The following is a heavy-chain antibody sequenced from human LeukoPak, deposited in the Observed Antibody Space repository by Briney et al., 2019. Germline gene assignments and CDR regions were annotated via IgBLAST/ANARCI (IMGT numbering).Heavy chain of an antibody. Sequence: ASVKVSCKASGYTFTGYYMHWVRQAPGQGLEWMGWINPNSGGTNYAQKFQGRVTMTRDTSISTAYMELSRLRSDDTAVYYCARENDYYGSGSAVWGKGTTVTISS. CDR2: INPNSGGT. D-gene: IGHD3-10*01. CDR1: GYTFTGYY. J-gene: IGHJ6*04. CDR3: ARENDYYGSGSAV. V-gene: IGHV1-2*02.